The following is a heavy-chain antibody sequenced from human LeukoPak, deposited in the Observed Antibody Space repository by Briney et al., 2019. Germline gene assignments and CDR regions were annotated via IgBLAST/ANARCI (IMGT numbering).Heavy chain of an antibody. V-gene: IGHV4-61*08. CDR3: ARGGSGQPAFDY. CDR2: IYYSGST. CDR1: GGSISSGGYY. J-gene: IGHJ4*02. Sequence: SSETLSLTCTVSGGSISSGGYYWSWIRQPPGKGLEWIGYIYYSGSTNYNPSLKSRVTISVDTSKNQFSLKLSSVTAADTAVYYCARGGSGQPAFDYWGQGTLVTVSS. D-gene: IGHD6-19*01.